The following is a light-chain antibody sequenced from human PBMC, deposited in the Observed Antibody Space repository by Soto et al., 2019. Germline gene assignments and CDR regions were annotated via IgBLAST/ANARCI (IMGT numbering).Light chain of an antibody. J-gene: IGLJ2*01. Sequence: QSVLTQPPSASGTPGQRVSISCSGSNSNIGSKYVYWYQQLPGTAPKLLMYRNNQRPSGVPDRFSGSKSGTSASLAISGLRSEDEADYYCAAWDNNLGGPAFGGWTKVTVL. CDR1: NSNIGSKY. CDR3: AAWDNNLGGPA. CDR2: RNN. V-gene: IGLV1-47*01.